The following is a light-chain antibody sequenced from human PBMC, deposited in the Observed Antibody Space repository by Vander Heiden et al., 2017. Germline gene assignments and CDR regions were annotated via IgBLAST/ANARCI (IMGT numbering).Light chain of an antibody. Sequence: DVVMTQSPLSLPVTLGQPASISCKSSHGLVYSDGNTYLNWFHQRPGQSPRRLIYQVSTRDSGVPDRFSGSGSGTDFTLKISRVEAEDVGVYYCMETSRGYTFGQGTKLEIK. CDR1: HGLVYSDGNTY. CDR2: QVS. CDR3: METSRGYT. J-gene: IGKJ2*01. V-gene: IGKV2-30*01.